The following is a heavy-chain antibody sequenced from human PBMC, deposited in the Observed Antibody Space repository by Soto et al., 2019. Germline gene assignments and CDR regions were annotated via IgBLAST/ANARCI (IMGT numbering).Heavy chain of an antibody. Sequence: QVQLVDSGGGVVQPGRSLRVSCAASGFTFRNYAIHWVRQAPGKGLEWAAVISFDGRNKYYADSVKGRFTISRDNSKNTLYLQMNSLRGEDTAVYYCARGGDIAARPECDYYYGVDVWGQGTSVTVSS. CDR1: GFTFRNYA. CDR2: ISFDGRNK. V-gene: IGHV3-30*04. J-gene: IGHJ6*02. D-gene: IGHD6-6*01. CDR3: ARGGDIAARPECDYYYGVDV.